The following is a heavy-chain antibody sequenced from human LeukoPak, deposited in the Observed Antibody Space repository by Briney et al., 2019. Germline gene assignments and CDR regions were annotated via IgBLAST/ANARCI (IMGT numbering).Heavy chain of an antibody. CDR2: ISYDGSNK. Sequence: GGSLRLSCAASGNYWMHWVRQAPGKGLEWVAVISYDGSNKYYADSVKGRFTISRDNSKNTLYLQMNSLRAEDTAVYYCARRYFDYWGQGTPVTVSS. CDR3: ARRYFDY. CDR1: GNYW. J-gene: IGHJ4*02. V-gene: IGHV3-30*03.